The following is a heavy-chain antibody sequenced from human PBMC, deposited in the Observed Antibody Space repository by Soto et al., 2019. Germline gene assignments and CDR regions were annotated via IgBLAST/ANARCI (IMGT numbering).Heavy chain of an antibody. V-gene: IGHV3-23*01. D-gene: IGHD7-27*01. Sequence: EVRLLESGGGLVQPGGCLRLSCAASGFTFSIYAMSWVRHAPGKGLEWVSTVSGRGDTTYYADSVKGRFNTSRDNSKNTLSLQMNSLRAEDTAVYYCAKGGLLTGVAYFDYWGQGTLVTVSS. CDR1: GFTFSIYA. CDR3: AKGGLLTGVAYFDY. J-gene: IGHJ4*02. CDR2: VSGRGDTT.